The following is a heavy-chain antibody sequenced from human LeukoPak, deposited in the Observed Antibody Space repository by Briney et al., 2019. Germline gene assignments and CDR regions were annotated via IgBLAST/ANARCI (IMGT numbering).Heavy chain of an antibody. V-gene: IGHV3-11*01. D-gene: IGHD3-3*01. CDR3: ATRHDYDFWSGYLNPQNYCFDY. J-gene: IGHJ4*02. Sequence: GGSLRLSCAASGFTFSDYYMSWIRQAPGKGLEWVSYISSSGSTIYYADSVKGRFTISRDNAKNSLYLQMNSLRAEDTAVYYCATRHDYDFWSGYLNPQNYCFDYWGQGTLVTVSS. CDR2: ISSSGSTI. CDR1: GFTFSDYY.